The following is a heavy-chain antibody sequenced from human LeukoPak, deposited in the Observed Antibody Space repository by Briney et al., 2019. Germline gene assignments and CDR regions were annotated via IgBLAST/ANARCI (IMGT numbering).Heavy chain of an antibody. Sequence: SETLSLTCAVYGGSFSGYYWSWIRQPPGKGLEWIGEISHSGSTNYNPSLKSRVTISVDTSKNQFSLKLSSVTAADTAVYYCARPETYDYVWGSYRSNWFDPWGQGTLVTVSS. J-gene: IGHJ5*02. V-gene: IGHV4-34*01. D-gene: IGHD3-16*02. CDR1: GGSFSGYY. CDR2: ISHSGST. CDR3: ARPETYDYVWGSYRSNWFDP.